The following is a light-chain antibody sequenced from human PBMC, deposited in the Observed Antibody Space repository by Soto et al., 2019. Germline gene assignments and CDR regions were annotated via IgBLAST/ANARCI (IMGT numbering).Light chain of an antibody. Sequence: IVLTQSPDTLSLSPGETATLSCRASQSVSNTYLAWYQQKPGQAPRLLIYGASGRATAIPDRFSGSGSGTEFTLIINRLEPEDFALYYCQHYGTSIIFGQGRRLEIK. CDR1: QSVSNTY. CDR3: QHYGTSII. CDR2: GAS. V-gene: IGKV3-20*01. J-gene: IGKJ5*01.